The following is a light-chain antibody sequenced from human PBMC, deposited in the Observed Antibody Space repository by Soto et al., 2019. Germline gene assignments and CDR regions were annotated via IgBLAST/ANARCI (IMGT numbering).Light chain of an antibody. CDR3: SSYAGSNEGV. CDR2: AVS. CDR1: SSDVGGYNY. J-gene: IGLJ1*01. Sequence: QSALTQPPSASGSPGQSVTISCTGTSSDVGGYNYVSWYQQYPGKAPKLMIYAVSKRPSGVPDRFSGSKSGNTASLTVSGLQAEDEADYYCSSYAGSNEGVFGTGTKLTVL. V-gene: IGLV2-8*01.